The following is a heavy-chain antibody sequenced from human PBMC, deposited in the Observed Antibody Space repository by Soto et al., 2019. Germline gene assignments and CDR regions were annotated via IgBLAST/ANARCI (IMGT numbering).Heavy chain of an antibody. D-gene: IGHD3-22*01. CDR1: GFTFSSYA. Sequence: EVQLVESGGGLVQPGGSLRLSCSASGFTFSSYAMHWVRQAPGKGLEYVSAISSNGGSTYYADSVKGRFTISRDNSKNTLYLQMSSLRAEDTAVYYCVSPPYYDSSGYLGWFDPWGQGTLVTVSS. V-gene: IGHV3-64D*06. J-gene: IGHJ5*02. CDR3: VSPPYYDSSGYLGWFDP. CDR2: ISSNGGST.